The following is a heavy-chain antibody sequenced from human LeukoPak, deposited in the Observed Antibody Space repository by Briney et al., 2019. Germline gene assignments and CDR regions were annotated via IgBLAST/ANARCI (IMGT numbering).Heavy chain of an antibody. CDR2: ISGSGGST. D-gene: IGHD6-19*01. CDR3: AKDLSGIAVAAHPLDY. CDR1: GFTLSSYA. V-gene: IGHV3-23*01. Sequence: GGSLRLSCAASGFTLSSYAMNWVRQAPGKGLEWVSAISGSGGSTYYADSVKGRFTISRDNSKNTLYLQMHSLRAEDTAVYYCAKDLSGIAVAAHPLDYWGQGTLVTVSS. J-gene: IGHJ4*02.